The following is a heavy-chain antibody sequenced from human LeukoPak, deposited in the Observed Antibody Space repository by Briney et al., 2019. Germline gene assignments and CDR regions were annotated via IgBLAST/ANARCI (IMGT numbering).Heavy chain of an antibody. CDR1: VFTFSSYA. CDR2: ISSGGTTK. V-gene: IGHV3-30-3*01. D-gene: IGHD5/OR15-5a*01. CDR3: ASHRVFAFDV. Sequence: GGSLRLSCVASVFTFSSYAMHWVRQGPGKGLEWVAVISSGGTTKYYTDSVKGRFTISRDDSKNTLYLHLNSLRLDDTAVYYWASHRVFAFDVWGKGRMVTVSS. J-gene: IGHJ3*01.